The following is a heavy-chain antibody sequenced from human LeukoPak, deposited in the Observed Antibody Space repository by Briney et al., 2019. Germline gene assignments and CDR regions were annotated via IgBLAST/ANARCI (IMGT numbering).Heavy chain of an antibody. CDR3: AKDPRYYYGSGSSYFDY. Sequence: PGGSLRLSCAASGFTFSSYAMSWVRQAPGKGLEWVSGISGSGGSTYHADSVKGRVTISRDNSKNTLYLQMNSLRAEDTAVYYCAKDPRYYYGSGSSYFDYWGQGTLVTVSS. D-gene: IGHD3-10*01. CDR1: GFTFSSYA. V-gene: IGHV3-23*01. CDR2: ISGSGGST. J-gene: IGHJ4*02.